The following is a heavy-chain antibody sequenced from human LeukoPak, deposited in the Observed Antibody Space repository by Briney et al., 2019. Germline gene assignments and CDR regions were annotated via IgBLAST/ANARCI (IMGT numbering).Heavy chain of an antibody. CDR3: AKASDDFWRGYTNWFDP. J-gene: IGHJ5*02. Sequence: PGGSLRLSCAASEFNVSSSYVSWVRQAPGKGLEWVSVLYSGGATHYADSVKGRFTISRDNSKNTLYLQMNSLRAEDTAVYYCAKASDDFWRGYTNWFDPWGQGTLVTVSS. V-gene: IGHV3-53*01. D-gene: IGHD3-3*01. CDR1: EFNVSSSY. CDR2: LYSGGAT.